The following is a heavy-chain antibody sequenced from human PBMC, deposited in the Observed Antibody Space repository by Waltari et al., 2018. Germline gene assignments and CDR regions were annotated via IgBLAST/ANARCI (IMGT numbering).Heavy chain of an antibody. J-gene: IGHJ4*02. CDR3: ARDGGYSSSWYLHFDY. CDR2: ISYDGSNK. CDR1: GFTFSSYA. D-gene: IGHD6-13*01. Sequence: QVQLVESGGGVVQPGRSLRLSCAASGFTFSSYAMHWVRQAPGKGLEWVAVISYDGSNKYYADSVKGRFTISRDNSKNTLYLQMNSLRAEDTAVYYCARDGGYSSSWYLHFDYWGQGTLVTVSS. V-gene: IGHV3-30*01.